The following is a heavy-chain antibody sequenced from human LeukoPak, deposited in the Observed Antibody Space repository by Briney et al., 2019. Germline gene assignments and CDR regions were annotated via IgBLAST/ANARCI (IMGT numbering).Heavy chain of an antibody. J-gene: IGHJ5*02. CDR2: IYDSGST. Sequence: PSETLSLTCTVSGGSIRSSYYYWGWIRQPPGKGLEWIGSIYDSGSTYYNPSLKSRVTISVDTSKNQFSLKLNSVTAADTAVYYCARDPEGWFDPWGQGTLVTVSS. CDR3: ARDPEGWFDP. V-gene: IGHV4-39*07. CDR1: GGSIRSSYYY.